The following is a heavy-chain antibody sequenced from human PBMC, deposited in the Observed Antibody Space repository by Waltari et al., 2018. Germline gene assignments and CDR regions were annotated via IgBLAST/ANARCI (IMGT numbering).Heavy chain of an antibody. CDR2: IYHSGST. CDR3: ARQVVVAGLPFDY. CDR1: GYSISSGYY. D-gene: IGHD6-19*01. Sequence: QVQLQESGPGLVKPSETLSLTCAVSGYSISSGYYWGWIRQPPGKGLEWIGSIYHSGSTYYNPSLKSRVTISVDTSKNQFSLKLSSVTAADTAVYYCARQVVVAGLPFDYWGQGTLVTVSS. J-gene: IGHJ4*02. V-gene: IGHV4-38-2*01.